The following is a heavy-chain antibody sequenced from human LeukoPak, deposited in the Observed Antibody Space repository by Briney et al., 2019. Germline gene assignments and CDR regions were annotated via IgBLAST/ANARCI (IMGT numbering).Heavy chain of an antibody. J-gene: IGHJ3*02. D-gene: IGHD6-13*01. CDR1: GFTFSSYE. CDR2: IRNSCSTI. CDR3: ARERGQQGIAAAGFQSGSFDI. Sequence: GGSLRLSCAASGFTFSSYEMNWVRQAPGKGLEWVSYIRNSCSTIYYADSVKGRFTISRDNSKNTLYLQMNSLRAEDTAVYYCARERGQQGIAAAGFQSGSFDIWGQGTMVTVSS. V-gene: IGHV3-48*03.